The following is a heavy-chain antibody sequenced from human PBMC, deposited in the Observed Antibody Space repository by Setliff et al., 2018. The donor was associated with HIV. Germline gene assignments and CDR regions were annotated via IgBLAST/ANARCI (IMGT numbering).Heavy chain of an antibody. CDR1: GGSISSGSYY. D-gene: IGHD3-10*01. J-gene: IGHJ6*03. CDR3: ALGMVRGARYYYYYYMDV. V-gene: IGHV4-61*09. CDR2: IYTSGST. Sequence: SETLSLTCTVSGGSISSGSYYWSWIRQPAGKGLEWIGHIYTSGSTNYNPSLKSRVTISADTSENQFSLKLRSVTAADTAVYYCALGMVRGARYYYYYYMDVWGKGTTVTVSS.